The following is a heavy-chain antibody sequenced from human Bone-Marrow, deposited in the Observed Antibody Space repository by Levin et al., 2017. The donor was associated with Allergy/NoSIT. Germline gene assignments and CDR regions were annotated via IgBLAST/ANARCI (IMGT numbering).Heavy chain of an antibody. J-gene: IGHJ6*02. D-gene: IGHD2-15*01. V-gene: IGHV3-15*01. CDR2: IKSLSDGGTT. CDR1: GFTFDDAY. CDR3: TPDLSWVGGSCFFMRFYSGLDV. Sequence: GGSLRLSCEASGFTFDDAYMSWVRQAPGKGLEWLCRIKSLSDGGTTDYAEPVKGSFTISREDSNNMLYLQMNRLKTEDSGVYYCTPDLSWVGGSCFFMRFYSGLDVWGQGTTVTVSS.